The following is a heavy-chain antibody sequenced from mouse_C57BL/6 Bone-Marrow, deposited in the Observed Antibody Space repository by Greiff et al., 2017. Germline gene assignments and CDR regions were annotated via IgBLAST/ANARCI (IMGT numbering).Heavy chain of an antibody. CDR1: GYTFTSYW. V-gene: IGHV1-64*01. CDR2: IHPNSGST. CDR3: AREDGYYGSGDY. D-gene: IGHD1-1*01. J-gene: IGHJ2*01. Sequence: VQLQQPGAELVKPGASVKLSCKASGYTFTSYWMHWVKQRPGQGLEWIGMIHPNSGSTNYNEKFKSKATLTVDKSSSTAYMHISSLTSEDSAVYYCAREDGYYGSGDYWGQGTTLTVSS.